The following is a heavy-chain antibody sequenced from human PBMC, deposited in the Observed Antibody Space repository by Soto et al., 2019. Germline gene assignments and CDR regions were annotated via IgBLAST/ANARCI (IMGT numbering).Heavy chain of an antibody. CDR3: ATGRDYYFDY. J-gene: IGHJ4*02. CDR2: IYYSGST. CDR1: GGSISSGGYY. V-gene: IGHV4-31*03. Sequence: SETLSLTCTVSGGSISSGGYYWSWIRQHPGKGLEWTGYIYYSGSTYYNPSLKSRVTISVDTSKNQFSLRLSSVTAADTAVYYCATGRDYYFDYWGQGTLVTVSS.